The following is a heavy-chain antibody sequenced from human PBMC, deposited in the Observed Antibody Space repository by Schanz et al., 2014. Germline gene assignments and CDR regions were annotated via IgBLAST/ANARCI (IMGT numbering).Heavy chain of an antibody. CDR2: ISAYNGNT. CDR1: GYSFISHA. V-gene: IGHV1-18*01. D-gene: IGHD3-10*01. Sequence: QVQLVQSGAEVKKPGASVKVSCKASGYSFISHAIHWVRQAPGQGLEWMGWISAYNGNTNYAQKLQGRVTMTTDTSTSTSYMELTSLRSDDTAVYYCARAKRFGDMDVWGQGTTVTVSS. J-gene: IGHJ6*02. CDR3: ARAKRFGDMDV.